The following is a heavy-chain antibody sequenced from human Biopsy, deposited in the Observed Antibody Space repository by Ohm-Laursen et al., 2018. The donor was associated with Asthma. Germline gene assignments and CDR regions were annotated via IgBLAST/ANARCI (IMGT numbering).Heavy chain of an antibody. V-gene: IGHV3-7*03. CDR1: GFTFNSYW. D-gene: IGHD3-22*01. Sequence: SLRLSCAASGFTFNSYWMSWVRQAPGKGLEWVANIKKGGSEKYYVDSVKGRFTISRDNAKNSLYLHMNSLRADDTAVYYCARDALHDNSAYIGDAFDFWGQGTMVTVPS. CDR2: IKKGGSEK. CDR3: ARDALHDNSAYIGDAFDF. J-gene: IGHJ3*01.